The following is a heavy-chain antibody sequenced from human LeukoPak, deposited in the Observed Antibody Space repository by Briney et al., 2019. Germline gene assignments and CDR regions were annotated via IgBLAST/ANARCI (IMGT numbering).Heavy chain of an antibody. J-gene: IGHJ5*02. V-gene: IGHV4-30-2*01. CDR3: ARSLKGWFDP. CDR2: IYHSGST. Sequence: SQTLSLTCAVSGGSISSGGYSWSWIPQPPGKGLEWIGYIYHSGSTYYNPSLKSRVTISVDRSKNQFSLKLSSVTAADTAVYYCARSLKGWFDPWGQGTLVTVSS. CDR1: GGSISSGGYS. D-gene: IGHD4/OR15-4a*01.